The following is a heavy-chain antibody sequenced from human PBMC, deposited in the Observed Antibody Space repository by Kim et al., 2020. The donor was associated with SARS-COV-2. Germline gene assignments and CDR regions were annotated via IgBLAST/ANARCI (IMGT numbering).Heavy chain of an antibody. V-gene: IGHV3-23*01. J-gene: IGHJ4*02. CDR1: GFTFSSYA. CDR3: AKDLVVAVAGKTVFDY. D-gene: IGHD6-19*01. CDR2: ISGSGGST. Sequence: GGSLRLSCAASGFTFSSYAMSWVRQAPGKGLEWVSAISGSGGSTYYADSVKGRFTISRDNSKNTLYLQMNSLRAEDTAVYYCAKDLVVAVAGKTVFDYWGQGTLVTVSS.